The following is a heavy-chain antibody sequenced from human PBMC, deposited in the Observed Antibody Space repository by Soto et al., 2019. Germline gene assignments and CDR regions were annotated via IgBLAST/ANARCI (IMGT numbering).Heavy chain of an antibody. D-gene: IGHD6-13*01. Sequence: ASVKVSCKASGGTFSSYSINWVRQAPGQGLEWMGEINPNSGGTHYAEQFQGRVTMTWDTSISTVYMELNSLTSDDTAVYYCAREEATAGNDCFDFWGQGTLVTVSS. CDR2: INPNSGGT. J-gene: IGHJ4*02. CDR3: AREEATAGNDCFDF. CDR1: GGTFSSYS. V-gene: IGHV1-2*02.